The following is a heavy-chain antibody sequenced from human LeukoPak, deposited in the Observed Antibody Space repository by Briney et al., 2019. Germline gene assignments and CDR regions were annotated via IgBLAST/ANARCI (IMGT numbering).Heavy chain of an antibody. CDR2: ISAYNGNT. CDR1: GYTFTSYG. D-gene: IGHD6-13*01. Sequence: ASVKVSCKASGYTFTSYGISWVRQAPGQGLEWMGWISAYNGNTNHAQKLQGRVTMTTDTSTSTAYMELRSLRSDDTAVYYCARGQSSSWYYYYYYMDVWGKGTTVTVSS. CDR3: ARGQSSSWYYYYYYMDV. J-gene: IGHJ6*03. V-gene: IGHV1-18*01.